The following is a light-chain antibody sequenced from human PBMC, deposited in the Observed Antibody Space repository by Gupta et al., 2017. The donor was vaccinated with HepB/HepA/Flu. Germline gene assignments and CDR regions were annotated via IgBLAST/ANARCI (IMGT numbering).Light chain of an antibody. J-gene: IGLJ2*01. CDR2: VNSDGSH. Sequence: QLVLTQSPSASASLGASVKLTFTLSSGHSDYAIAWHQQQPDRGPRYLMTVNSDGSHIKGDGIPDRFSGSSSGAERYLTISSLQSEDEADYYCQTWGTGTLVFGGGTKLTVL. CDR3: QTWGTGTLV. V-gene: IGLV4-69*01. CDR1: SGHSDYA.